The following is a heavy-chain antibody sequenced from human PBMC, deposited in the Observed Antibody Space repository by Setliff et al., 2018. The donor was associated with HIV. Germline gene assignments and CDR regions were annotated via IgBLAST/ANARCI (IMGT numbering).Heavy chain of an antibody. V-gene: IGHV5-51*01. CDR3: ARGADYRDV. J-gene: IGHJ4*02. D-gene: IGHD4-17*01. CDR1: GYTFTNYW. Sequence: GESLKISCKASGYTFTNYWIGWVRQLPGKGLEWMGIFYPGDSDTRYSPSFQGQVTISVDKSLRTAYLQWSSLKTSDTAFYFCARGADYRDVWGQGTLVTVSS. CDR2: FYPGDSDT.